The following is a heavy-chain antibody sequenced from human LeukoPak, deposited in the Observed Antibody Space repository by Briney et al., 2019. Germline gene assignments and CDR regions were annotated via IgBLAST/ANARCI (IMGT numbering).Heavy chain of an antibody. V-gene: IGHV3-7*03. CDR3: AKAPRRFRGIIVTPLYYFDY. CDR1: GLTFSSSW. CDR2: INPDGNKK. D-gene: IGHD3-10*01. Sequence: GGSLRLSCAVSGLTFSSSWMDWVRQAPGKGLEWVASINPDGNKKYSADSVKGRFTISRDNAENSLYLQMNSLRAEDTAVYYCAKAPRRFRGIIVTPLYYFDYWGQGTLVTVSS. J-gene: IGHJ4*02.